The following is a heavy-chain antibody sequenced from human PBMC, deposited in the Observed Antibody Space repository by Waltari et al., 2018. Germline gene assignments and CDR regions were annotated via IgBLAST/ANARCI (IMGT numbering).Heavy chain of an antibody. CDR1: GYSISSGYY. J-gene: IGHJ5*02. V-gene: IGHV4-38-2*01. CDR3: ARIHWESSGIWFDP. CDR2: IFHSGRT. Sequence: QVQLQESGPGLVKSSETLSLTCAVSGYSISSGYYWGWIRQPPGKGLEWIGSIFHSGRTSYNPPLNRRVTISVDKSKNQFSLKLNAVIAADTAVYFCARIHWESSGIWFDPWGQGSLVTVSS. D-gene: IGHD1-26*01.